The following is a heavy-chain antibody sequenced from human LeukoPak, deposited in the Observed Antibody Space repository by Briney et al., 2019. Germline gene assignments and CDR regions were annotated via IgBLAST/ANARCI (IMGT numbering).Heavy chain of an antibody. Sequence: SETLSLTCTASDYSISSGYYWGWIRQPPGKGLEWIGNIYHSGSTYYNPSLKSRVTISVDTSKNQFSLKLSSVTAADTAVYYCASSGSGWGSHYYYMDVWGKGTTVTVSS. CDR1: DYSISSGYY. V-gene: IGHV4-38-2*02. J-gene: IGHJ6*03. CDR2: IYHSGST. CDR3: ASSGSGWGSHYYYMDV. D-gene: IGHD6-19*01.